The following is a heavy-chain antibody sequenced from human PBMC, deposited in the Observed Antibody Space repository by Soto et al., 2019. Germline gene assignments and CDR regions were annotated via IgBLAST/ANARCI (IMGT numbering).Heavy chain of an antibody. J-gene: IGHJ4*02. D-gene: IGHD3-22*01. CDR3: ASDGGDSSGYRTDY. CDR2: SNSDGSST. CDR1: GFTFSSYW. V-gene: IGHV3-74*01. Sequence: EVQLVESGGGLVQPGGSLRLSCAASGFTFSSYWMHWVRQAPGKGLVWVSRSNSDGSSTTYADSVKGRFTISRDNAKNMLYRQMNSLRAEDTAVYYCASDGGDSSGYRTDYWGQGNLVTVSS.